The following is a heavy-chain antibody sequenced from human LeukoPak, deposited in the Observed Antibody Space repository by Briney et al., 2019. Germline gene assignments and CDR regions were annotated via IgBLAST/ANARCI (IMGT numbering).Heavy chain of an antibody. CDR1: GGSISSYY. J-gene: IGHJ4*02. D-gene: IGHD3-3*01. Sequence: SETLSLTCTVSGGSISSYYWSWIRQPPGKGLEWIGYIYYSGSTNYNPSLKSRVTISVDTSKNQFSLKLSSVTAADTAVYYCARGVRYYDFWSGYYQDYFDYWGQGTLVTVSS. CDR3: ARGVRYYDFWSGYYQDYFDY. CDR2: IYYSGST. V-gene: IGHV4-59*12.